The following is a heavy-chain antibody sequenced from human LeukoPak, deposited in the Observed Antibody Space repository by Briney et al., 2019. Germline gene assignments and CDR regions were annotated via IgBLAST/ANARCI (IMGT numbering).Heavy chain of an antibody. Sequence: GGSLRLSCAVSGITLSNYGMSWVRQAPGKGLEWVAGISGSGGRTNYADSVKGRFTISRDNPKNTLYLQMNSLRAEDTAVYFCARRGVVIRVILVGFHKEAYYFDSWGQGALVTVSS. CDR2: ISGSGGRT. D-gene: IGHD3-22*01. CDR1: GITLSNYG. CDR3: ARRGVVIRVILVGFHKEAYYFDS. J-gene: IGHJ4*02. V-gene: IGHV3-23*01.